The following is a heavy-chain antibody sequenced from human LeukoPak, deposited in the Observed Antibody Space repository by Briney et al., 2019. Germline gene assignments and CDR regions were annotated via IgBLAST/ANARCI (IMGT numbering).Heavy chain of an antibody. Sequence: GGSLRLSCAASGFTFSSYSMNWVRQAPGKGLEWVANINQDESEKYYVDSVKGRFTISRDNAKNSLYLQMNSLRAEDTAVYYCARGPSGYHNTGGQGTLVTVSS. CDR3: ARGPSGYHNT. J-gene: IGHJ4*02. V-gene: IGHV3-7*01. CDR1: GFTFSSYS. D-gene: IGHD5-12*01. CDR2: INQDESEK.